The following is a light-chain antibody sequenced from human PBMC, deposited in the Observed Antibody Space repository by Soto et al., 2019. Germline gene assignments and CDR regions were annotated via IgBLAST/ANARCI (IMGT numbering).Light chain of an antibody. CDR1: QSISAW. CDR3: EQYSSFSRT. Sequence: DIQMTQSPSTLSASVGDIVTITCRASQSISAWLAWYQQKPGKAPTLLIYTASSLERGAPSGFSGSGSGSEFTLTISSLQTDDFATYYGEQYSSFSRTCGQGTKVEIK. CDR2: TAS. J-gene: IGKJ1*01. V-gene: IGKV1-5*03.